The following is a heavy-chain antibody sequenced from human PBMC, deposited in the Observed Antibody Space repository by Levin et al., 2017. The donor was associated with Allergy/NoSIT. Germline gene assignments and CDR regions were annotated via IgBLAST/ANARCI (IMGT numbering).Heavy chain of an antibody. CDR3: ARDQRAPNKGRYFDWSHVNDAFDS. D-gene: IGHD3-9*01. V-gene: IGHV3-48*02. CDR1: GFTFSSYS. Sequence: SCAASGFTFSSYSMNWVRQAPGKGLEWVSYISSSSSTIYYADSVKGRFTISRDNAKNSLYLQMNSLRDEDTAVYYCARDQRAPNKGRYFDWSHVNDAFDSWGQGTMVTVSS. CDR2: ISSSSSTI. J-gene: IGHJ3*02.